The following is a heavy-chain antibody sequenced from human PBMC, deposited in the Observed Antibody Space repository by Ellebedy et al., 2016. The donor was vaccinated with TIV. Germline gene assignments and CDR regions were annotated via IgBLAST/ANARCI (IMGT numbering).Heavy chain of an antibody. V-gene: IGHV4-4*07. D-gene: IGHD4-17*01. CDR2: VYTGGSP. Sequence: SETLSLTCTVSGASISSYYWSWIRQPARKGLEWIGRVYTGGSPLHNPSLNSRVTMSIDISRNQFSLNLHSVTAADTAVYYCARSDRAALPTAGRFQIWGQGTMVTVSS. CDR3: ARSDRAALPTAGRFQI. CDR1: GASISSYY. J-gene: IGHJ3*02.